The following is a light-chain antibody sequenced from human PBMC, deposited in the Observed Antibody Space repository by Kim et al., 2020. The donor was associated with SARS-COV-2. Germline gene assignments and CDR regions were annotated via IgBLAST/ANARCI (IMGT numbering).Light chain of an antibody. CDR1: HSVASRY. V-gene: IGKV3-20*01. Sequence: PGERATLSCRASHSVASRYLAWYQLKPGQAPRILIFGASSWAAGVPDRFTGSGSGTDFTLTISSLEPEDFAMYYCQQYGTLPYTFGQGTKVDIK. CDR2: GAS. J-gene: IGKJ2*01. CDR3: QQYGTLPYT.